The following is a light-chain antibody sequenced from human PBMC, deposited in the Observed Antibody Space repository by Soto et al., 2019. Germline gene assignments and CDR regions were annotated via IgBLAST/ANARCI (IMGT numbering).Light chain of an antibody. CDR2: DAS. CDR1: QGISSY. Sequence: AIQLTQSPSSLSSSVGDRVTITCRASQGISSYLAWYQQKPGKAPKLLIYDASILESGVPSRFSGSGSGTEFTLTISSLQPDDFATYYCQQYNSYRTFGQGTKVDIK. V-gene: IGKV1-13*02. J-gene: IGKJ1*01. CDR3: QQYNSYRT.